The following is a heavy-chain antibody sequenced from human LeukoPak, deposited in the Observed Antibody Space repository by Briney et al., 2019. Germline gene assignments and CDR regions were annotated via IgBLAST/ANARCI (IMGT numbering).Heavy chain of an antibody. D-gene: IGHD3-3*02. CDR2: INPSGGST. CDR1: GYTFTSYY. V-gene: IGHV1-46*01. J-gene: IGHJ6*02. CDR3: ATFSTHYYYGMDV. Sequence: ASVKVSCKASGYTFTSYYMHWVRQAPGQGLEWMGIINPSGGSTYYAQKFQGRVTMTRDTSTSTVYMELSSLRSEDTAVYYCATFSTHYYYGMDVWGQGTLVTVSS.